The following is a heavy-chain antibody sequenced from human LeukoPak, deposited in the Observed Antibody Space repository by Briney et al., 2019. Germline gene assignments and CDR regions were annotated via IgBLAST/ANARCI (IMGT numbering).Heavy chain of an antibody. CDR2: VYNSGTT. V-gene: IGHV4-59*01. CDR3: AGGSGGYRFDP. J-gene: IGHJ5*02. CDR1: GASMPGYH. Sequence: SETLSLTCTVSGASMPGYHWTWIRQPPGKGLEYIGYVYNSGTTFYNPSLKSRVTISADMSKTQFSLKLTSVTAADTAIYYCAGGSGGYRFDPWGLGTLVTVSS. D-gene: IGHD3-10*01.